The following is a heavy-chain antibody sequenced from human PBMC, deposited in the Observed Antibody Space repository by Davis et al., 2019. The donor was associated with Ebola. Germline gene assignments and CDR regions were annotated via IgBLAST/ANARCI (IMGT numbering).Heavy chain of an antibody. J-gene: IGHJ5*02. D-gene: IGHD6-6*01. Sequence: AASVKVSCKASGGTFSSYTISWVRQAPGQGLEWMGRIIPILGIANYAQKFQGRVTITADKSTSTAYMELSSLRSEDTAVYYCARARRYSSSSRVWFDPWGQGTLVTVSS. CDR2: IIPILGIA. V-gene: IGHV1-69*02. CDR3: ARARRYSSSSRVWFDP. CDR1: GGTFSSYT.